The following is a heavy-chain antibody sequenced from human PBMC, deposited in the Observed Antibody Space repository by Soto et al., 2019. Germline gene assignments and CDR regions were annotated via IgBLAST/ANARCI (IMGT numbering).Heavy chain of an antibody. CDR1: GDSISGDYF. CDR3: ARAPRSHDSRGYYYWPFDY. J-gene: IGHJ4*02. Sequence: SETLSLTCTVSGDSISGDYFWSWIRQHPGKGLQYIGYIDYSGSTYYTPSLQSRLTISIGTSENQFSMKLSSVTAADTAVYYCARAPRSHDSRGYYYWPFDYWGQGTLVTVSS. V-gene: IGHV4-31*03. D-gene: IGHD3-22*01. CDR2: IDYSGST.